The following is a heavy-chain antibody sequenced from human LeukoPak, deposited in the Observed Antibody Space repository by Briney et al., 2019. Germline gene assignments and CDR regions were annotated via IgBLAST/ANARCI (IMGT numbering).Heavy chain of an antibody. CDR3: ARDQAILWWARHNHKAYSYYGMDV. V-gene: IGHV1-2*02. J-gene: IGHJ6*02. CDR1: GYTFTGYY. CDR2: INLNSGGT. Sequence: ASVTVSCKASGYTFTGYYMHWVRQAPGQGLEWMGWINLNSGGTNYAQKFQGRVTMTRDTSISTAYMELSRLRSDDTAVYYCARDQAILWWARHNHKAYSYYGMDVWGQGTTVTVSS. D-gene: IGHD2-21*01.